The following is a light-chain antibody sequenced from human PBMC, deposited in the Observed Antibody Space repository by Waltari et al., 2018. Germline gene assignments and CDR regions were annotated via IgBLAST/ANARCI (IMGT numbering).Light chain of an antibody. V-gene: IGKV3-11*01. CDR2: DAS. CDR1: HSVNWY. J-gene: IGKJ4*01. CDR3: QQRRNWPLT. Sequence: EIVLTQSPATLSLSPGERATLSCRASHSVNWYLAWYQQRPGQTPRLLIYDASNRATGIPARFSGIGSETDFTLTISSLEPEDSAVYYCQQRRNWPLTFGGGTKVEIK.